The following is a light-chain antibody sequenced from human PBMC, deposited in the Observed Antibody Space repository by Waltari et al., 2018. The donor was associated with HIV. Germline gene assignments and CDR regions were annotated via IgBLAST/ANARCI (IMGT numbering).Light chain of an antibody. CDR2: SNN. CDR1: SSNIGSNT. CDR3: ATWDDALSGPV. J-gene: IGLJ3*02. Sequence: QSVLTPPPSASGTPGQRVTISCSGNSSNIGSNTVNWYQQFSGAAPTLLIYSNNQRPSAVPDRFSGSKSGSAASLAISGLKSEDEADYHCATWDDALSGPVFGAGTKLTV. V-gene: IGLV1-44*01.